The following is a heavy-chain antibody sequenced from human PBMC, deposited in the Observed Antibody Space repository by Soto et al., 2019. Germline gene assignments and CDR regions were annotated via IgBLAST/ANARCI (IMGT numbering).Heavy chain of an antibody. D-gene: IGHD4-4*01. Sequence: QVQLVQSGAEVKKPGSSVKVSCKASGGTFSSYTISWVRQAPGQGLEWMGRIIPILGIANSAQKFQGRVTITEDKSTSTAYMALSSLRSEDTAVYYCASNLGGSMTTVTTAYFDYWGKGTLVTVSS. J-gene: IGHJ4*02. CDR3: ASNLGGSMTTVTTAYFDY. V-gene: IGHV1-69*02. CDR1: GGTFSSYT. CDR2: IIPILGIA.